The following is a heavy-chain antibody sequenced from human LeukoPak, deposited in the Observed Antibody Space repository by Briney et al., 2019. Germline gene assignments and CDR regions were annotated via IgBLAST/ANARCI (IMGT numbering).Heavy chain of an antibody. J-gene: IGHJ1*01. D-gene: IGHD6-13*01. Sequence: GGSLRLSCAASGXTFSSYSVNWVRQAPGKGLEWVSSISSSSSYIYYADSVKGRFTISRDNAKNSLYLQMNSLRAEDTAVYYCARDWPTIAAAGTIPEYFQHWGQGTLVTVSS. CDR2: ISSSSSYI. CDR3: ARDWPTIAAAGTIPEYFQH. V-gene: IGHV3-21*01. CDR1: GXTFSSYS.